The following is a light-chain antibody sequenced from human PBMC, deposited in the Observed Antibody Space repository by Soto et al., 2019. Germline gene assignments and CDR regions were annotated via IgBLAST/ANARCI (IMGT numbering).Light chain of an antibody. CDR3: QQYDVSPIT. V-gene: IGKV3-20*01. J-gene: IGKJ5*01. CDR1: QSVRSER. CDR2: DAS. Sequence: EIVLTQSPDTLSLSPGERATLSCMSSQSVRSERLAWYQHKRGQAPRLVIFDASSRATGIPERFSGSGSGTDFTLTITRLEPEDFAVYFCQQYDVSPITFGLGTRLEIK.